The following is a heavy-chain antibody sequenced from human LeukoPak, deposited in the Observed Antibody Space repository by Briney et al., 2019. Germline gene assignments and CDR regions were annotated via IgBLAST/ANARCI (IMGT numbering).Heavy chain of an antibody. V-gene: IGHV4-4*07. CDR2: IYTSGST. J-gene: IGHJ3*02. D-gene: IGHD3-22*01. CDR3: AREVSVYGLLLRRGMCAFDI. Sequence: SETLSLTCTVSGGSISSYYWSWIRQPAGKGLEWIGRIYTSGSTNYNPSLKSRVTMSVDTSKNQFSLKLSSVTAADTAVYYCAREVSVYGLLLRRGMCAFDIWGQGTMVTVYS. CDR1: GGSISSYY.